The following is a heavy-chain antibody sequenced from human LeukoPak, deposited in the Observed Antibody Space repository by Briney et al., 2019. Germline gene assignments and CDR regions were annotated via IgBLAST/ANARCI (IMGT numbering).Heavy chain of an antibody. CDR2: ISAYNGNT. CDR1: GYTLTSAV. V-gene: IGHV1-18*04. J-gene: IGHJ5*02. CDR3: ARGTAGAAYNWFDP. Sequence: RAPLKVSCEASGYTLTSAVISWGREAPGHKRERMGWISAYNGNTNYAQKRQGRVTMTADTSTSTAYMELRSLRSDDTAVYYCARGTAGAAYNWFDPWGQGTLVTVSS. D-gene: IGHD6-13*01.